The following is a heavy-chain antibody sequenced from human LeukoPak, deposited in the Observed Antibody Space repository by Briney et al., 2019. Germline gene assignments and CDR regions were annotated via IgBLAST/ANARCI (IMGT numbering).Heavy chain of an antibody. J-gene: IGHJ4*02. CDR2: IYPGDSDT. CDR1: GYIFSSYW. CDR3: AIGLGATSFDY. V-gene: IGHV5-51*01. D-gene: IGHD1-26*01. Sequence: GESLKISCKGSGYIFSSYWIGWVRQMPGKGLEWMGIIYPGDSDTRYSPSFQGQVTISANKSISTAYLQWSSLRASDTAMYYCAIGLGATSFDYWGQGTLVTVSS.